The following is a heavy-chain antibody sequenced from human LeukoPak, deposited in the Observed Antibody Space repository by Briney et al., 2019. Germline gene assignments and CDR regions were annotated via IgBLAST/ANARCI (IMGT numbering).Heavy chain of an antibody. CDR2: INPSGGST. Sequence: GASVKVSCKASGYTFTSYYMHWVRQAPGQGLEWMGIINPSGGSTSYAQKFQGRVTMTRDTSTSTVYMELSSLRSEDTAVYYCARDLADYYDSSGYSYYFDSWGQGTLVTVSS. D-gene: IGHD3-22*01. CDR1: GYTFTSYY. J-gene: IGHJ4*02. V-gene: IGHV1-46*01. CDR3: ARDLADYYDSSGYSYYFDS.